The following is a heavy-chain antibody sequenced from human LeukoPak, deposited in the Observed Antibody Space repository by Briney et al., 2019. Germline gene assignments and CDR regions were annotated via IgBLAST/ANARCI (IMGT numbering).Heavy chain of an antibody. CDR3: ARFRGSGWYSFDL. J-gene: IGHJ5*02. CDR1: GYTFTGYY. V-gene: IGHV1-2*02. CDR2: INPTSFGT. Sequence: ASVKVSCKASGYTFTGYYIHWVRQAPGQGLEWMGWINPTSFGTKYEQKFQGRVTMTRDTSISTDYMELSDLRSDDTAVYYCARFRGSGWYSFDLWGQETLVTVSS. D-gene: IGHD6-19*01.